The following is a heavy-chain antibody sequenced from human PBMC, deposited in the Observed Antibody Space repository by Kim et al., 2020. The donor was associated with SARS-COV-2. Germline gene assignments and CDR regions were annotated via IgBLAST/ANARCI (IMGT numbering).Heavy chain of an antibody. CDR2: ISWNSGSI. V-gene: IGHV3-9*01. CDR1: GFTFDDYA. CDR3: AKDKALVRGVIDY. Sequence: GGSLRLSCAASGFTFDDYAMHWVRQPPGKGLEWVSGISWNSGSIGYADSVKGRFTISRDNAKNSLYLQMDSLRAEDTALYYCAKDKALVRGVIDYWGQGTLVTVSS. D-gene: IGHD3-10*01. J-gene: IGHJ4*02.